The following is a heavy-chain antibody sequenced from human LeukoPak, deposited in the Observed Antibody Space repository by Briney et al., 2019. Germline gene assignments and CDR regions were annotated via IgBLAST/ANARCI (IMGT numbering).Heavy chain of an antibody. CDR2: IRYDGINN. Sequence: GGSLRRSCAAYGFTFSTHGMEWDRQAPGKGLEWVAFIRYDGINNSYADSVKRRFTISRDSFKNPLYLQMNSLRPEDTAVYYCAKEGDYYGSGSYRDGFDIWGQGTRATVSS. CDR3: AKEGDYYGSGSYRDGFDI. D-gene: IGHD3-10*01. V-gene: IGHV3-30*02. CDR1: GFTFSTHG. J-gene: IGHJ3*02.